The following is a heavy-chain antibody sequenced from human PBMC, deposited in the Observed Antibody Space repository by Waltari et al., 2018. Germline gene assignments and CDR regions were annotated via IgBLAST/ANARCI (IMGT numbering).Heavy chain of an antibody. CDR1: GGSISSSNW. V-gene: IGHV4-4*02. CDR3: AKDQARHNWNYVIGH. D-gene: IGHD1-7*01. CDR2: IYHSGST. Sequence: QVQLQESGPGLVKPSGTLSLTCAVSGGSISSSNWWSWVRQPPGKGLEWIGEIYHSGSTNYNPSLKSRFTISRDNSKNTLYLQMNSLRAEDTAVYYCAKDQARHNWNYVIGHWGQGTLVTVSS. J-gene: IGHJ1*01.